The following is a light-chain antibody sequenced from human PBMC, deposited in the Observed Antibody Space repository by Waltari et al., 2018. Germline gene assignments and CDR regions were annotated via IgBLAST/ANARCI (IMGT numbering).Light chain of an antibody. CDR3: FSATVNTWV. V-gene: IGLV3-27*01. J-gene: IGLJ3*02. Sequence: SYELTQPSSVSVSPGQTARITCSGDILTQKYARGFQQKPGQAPVVVIYKDTERPSGTPERFSGSSSGTTVTLTISGAQVEDEADYYCFSATVNTWVFGGGTKLTVL. CDR2: KDT. CDR1: ILTQKY.